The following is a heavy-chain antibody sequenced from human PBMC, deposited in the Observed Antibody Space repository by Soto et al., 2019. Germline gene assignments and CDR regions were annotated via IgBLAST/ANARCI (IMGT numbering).Heavy chain of an antibody. CDR1: GYNFISYW. CDR3: ARQAYYGSGTYYSDY. D-gene: IGHD3-10*01. CDR2: IYPSDSDT. Sequence: PGESLKISCKASGYNFISYWIAWVRQMPGKGLEWMGIIYPSDSDTTYSPSFEGQVTFSVDKSINTAYLQWISLKASDTAIYYCARQAYYGSGTYYSDYWGQGTQVTVSS. J-gene: IGHJ4*02. V-gene: IGHV5-51*01.